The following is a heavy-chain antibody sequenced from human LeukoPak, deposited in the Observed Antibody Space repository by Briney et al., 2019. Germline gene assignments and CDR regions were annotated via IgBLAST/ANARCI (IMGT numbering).Heavy chain of an antibody. CDR2: IIPLFGTP. J-gene: IGHJ4*02. V-gene: IGHV1-69*13. CDR3: AREWNYESSGYLYYY. D-gene: IGHD3-22*01. CDR1: GGTFSRYG. Sequence: SVKVSCKASGGTFSRYGISWVRQAPGQGLEWMGGIIPLFGTPNYAQKFQGRVTITADESTSTAYMELSSLRFEDTAVYYCAREWNYESSGYLYYYWGQGTLVTVSS.